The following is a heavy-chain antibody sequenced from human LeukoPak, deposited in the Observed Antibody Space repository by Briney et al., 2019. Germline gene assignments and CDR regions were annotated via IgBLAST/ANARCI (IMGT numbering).Heavy chain of an antibody. CDR3: ARASSTGWYSY. Sequence: ASVKVSCKASGHTFTNYHLHWVRQAPGQGFEWMGMINPSDGGTRYAQKFQGRGTMTRDTSTSTVYMELSSLRPEDTAVYYCARASSTGWYSYWGQGTLVTVSS. D-gene: IGHD2-15*01. J-gene: IGHJ4*02. CDR1: GHTFTNYH. CDR2: INPSDGGT. V-gene: IGHV1-46*01.